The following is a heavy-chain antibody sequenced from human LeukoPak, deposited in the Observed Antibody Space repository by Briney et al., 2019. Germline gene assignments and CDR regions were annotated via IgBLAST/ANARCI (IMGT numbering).Heavy chain of an antibody. D-gene: IGHD2-21*02. Sequence: GGSLRLSCTASGFAVSSNYINWVRQAPGKGLEWVSVIHTGGNTYYADSVKGRFTISRDNSKNTVYLQMNSLRAEDTALYYCARGRDGYCGGDCYYYYGMDVWGQGTTVTVSS. CDR1: GFAVSSNY. CDR2: IHTGGNT. V-gene: IGHV3-66*01. J-gene: IGHJ6*02. CDR3: ARGRDGYCGGDCYYYYGMDV.